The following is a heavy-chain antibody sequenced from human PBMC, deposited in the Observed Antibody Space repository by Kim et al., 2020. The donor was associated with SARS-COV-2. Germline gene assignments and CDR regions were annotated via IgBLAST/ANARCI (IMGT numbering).Heavy chain of an antibody. D-gene: IGHD2-2*01. CDR3: ARVVGYCSSTSCFNMDV. J-gene: IGHJ6*02. CDR1: GGSFSGYY. CDR2: INHSGST. Sequence: SETLSLTCAVYGGSFSGYYWSWIRQPPGKGLEWIGEINHSGSTNYNPSLKSRVTISVDTSKNQFSLKLSSVTAADTAVYYCARVVGYCSSTSCFNMDVWGQGTTVTVSS. V-gene: IGHV4-34*01.